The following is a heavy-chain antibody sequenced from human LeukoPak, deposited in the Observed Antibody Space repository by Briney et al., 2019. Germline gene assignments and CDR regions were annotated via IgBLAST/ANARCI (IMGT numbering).Heavy chain of an antibody. CDR1: GGSISSYY. V-gene: IGHV4-59*01. J-gene: IGHJ4*02. D-gene: IGHD6-19*01. CDR2: IYYSGST. CDR3: ASSIGYSSGWPNDY. Sequence: KSSETLSLTCTVSGGSISSYYWSWIRQPPGKGLEWIGYIYYSGSTNYNPSLKSRVTISVDTSKNQFSLKLSSVTAADTAVYYCASSIGYSSGWPNDYWGQGTLVTVSS.